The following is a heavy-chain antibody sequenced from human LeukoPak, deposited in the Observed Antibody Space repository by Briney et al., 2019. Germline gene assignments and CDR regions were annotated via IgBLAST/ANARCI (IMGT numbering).Heavy chain of an antibody. D-gene: IGHD1-26*01. CDR1: GFTFDDYA. Sequence: GRSLRLSCAASGFTFDDYAMHWVRQAPGKGLEWVSAISGSGGSTYYADSVKGRFTISRDNSKNTLYLQMNSLRAEDTAVYYCAKDLSGSPNDAFDIWGQGTMVTVSS. CDR2: ISGSGGST. V-gene: IGHV3-23*01. CDR3: AKDLSGSPNDAFDI. J-gene: IGHJ3*02.